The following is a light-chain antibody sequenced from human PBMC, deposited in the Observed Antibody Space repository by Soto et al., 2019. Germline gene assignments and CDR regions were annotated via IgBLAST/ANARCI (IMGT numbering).Light chain of an antibody. CDR2: DAS. V-gene: IGKV3-11*01. CDR1: QSVRSY. J-gene: IGKJ4*01. CDR3: QQRSDWPST. Sequence: EIVLTQSPATLSLSPGERATLSCRASQSVRSYLAWYQQKPGQAPRLLIYDASNRAPGIPDRFSGSGSGTDFTLTISSLEPEDFAVYYCQQRSDWPSTFGGGTKVQIK.